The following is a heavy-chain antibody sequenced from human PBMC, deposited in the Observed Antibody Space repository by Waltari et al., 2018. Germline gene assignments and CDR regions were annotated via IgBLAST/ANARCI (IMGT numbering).Heavy chain of an antibody. Sequence: QVQLVQSGAEVKKPGASVKVSCKASGYTFTGYYMRWVRQAPGQGLEWMGWINPNSGGTNYAQKFQGRVTMTRDTSISTAYMELSRLRSDDTAMYYCARDQFLWSGYYKYWGQGTLVTVSS. CDR2: INPNSGGT. D-gene: IGHD3-3*01. CDR3: ARDQFLWSGYYKY. J-gene: IGHJ4*02. V-gene: IGHV1-2*02. CDR1: GYTFTGYY.